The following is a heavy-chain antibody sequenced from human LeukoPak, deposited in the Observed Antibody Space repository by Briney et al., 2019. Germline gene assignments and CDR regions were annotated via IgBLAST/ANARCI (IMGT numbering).Heavy chain of an antibody. CDR2: MNPNGGNT. CDR3: ARGPLLGYCSGGSCQSGMDV. CDR1: GYTFTSYD. V-gene: IGHV1-8*01. J-gene: IGHJ6*02. D-gene: IGHD2-15*01. Sequence: ASVKVSCKASGYTFTSYDINWVRQATGPGLEWMGWMNPNGGNTGYAQKFQGRVTMTRNTSISTAYMELSSLRSEDTAVYYCARGPLLGYCSGGSCQSGMDVWGQGTTVTVSS.